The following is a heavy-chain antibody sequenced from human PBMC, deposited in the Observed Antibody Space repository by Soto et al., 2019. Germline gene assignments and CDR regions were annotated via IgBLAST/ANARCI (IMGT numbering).Heavy chain of an antibody. Sequence: QVQLVESGGGVVQPGRSLRLSCAASGFTFSSYAMHWVRQAPGKGLEWVAVISYDGSNKYYADSVKGRFTISRDNSKNTLYLQMNGLRAEDTAVYYCARDSGMYYYDSSGYEWFDPWGQGTLVTVSS. D-gene: IGHD3-22*01. CDR1: GFTFSSYA. J-gene: IGHJ5*02. CDR2: ISYDGSNK. CDR3: ARDSGMYYYDSSGYEWFDP. V-gene: IGHV3-30-3*01.